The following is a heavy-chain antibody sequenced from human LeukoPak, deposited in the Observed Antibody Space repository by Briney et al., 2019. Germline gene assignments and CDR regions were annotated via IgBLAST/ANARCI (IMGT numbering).Heavy chain of an antibody. CDR2: ISGRGNGT. V-gene: IGHV3-23*01. Sequence: PGGSLRLSCAASGFTFSSYAMSWVRQAPGKGLERVSGISGRGNGTYFADSVKGRFTISRDNSKNTLYLQMNSLRAEDTAVYYCAKAGTYCSGGNCYPTWFDSWGQGTLVTVSS. D-gene: IGHD2-15*01. CDR3: AKAGTYCSGGNCYPTWFDS. J-gene: IGHJ5*01. CDR1: GFTFSSYA.